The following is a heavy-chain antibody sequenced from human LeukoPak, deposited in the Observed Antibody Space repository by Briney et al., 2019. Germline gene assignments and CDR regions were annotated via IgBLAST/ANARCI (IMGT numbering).Heavy chain of an antibody. V-gene: IGHV3-21*01. CDR3: ARGGVYSSRGIGY. Sequence: PGGSLRLSCAASGFTFDSYSMNWVRQAPGKGLEWVSSITSSSTYIYYADSVKGRFTISRDNAKKSVYLQMNSLRAEDTAVYYCARGGVYSSRGIGYWGQGTLVTVSS. J-gene: IGHJ4*02. CDR2: ITSSSTYI. D-gene: IGHD6-13*01. CDR1: GFTFDSYS.